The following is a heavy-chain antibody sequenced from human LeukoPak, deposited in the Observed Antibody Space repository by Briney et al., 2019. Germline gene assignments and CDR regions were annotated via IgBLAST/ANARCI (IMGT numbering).Heavy chain of an antibody. CDR3: ARGGIITSYAFEI. V-gene: IGHV3-23*01. CDR2: ITNSGGST. J-gene: IGHJ3*02. CDR1: GFSFSSYA. D-gene: IGHD3-10*01. Sequence: GGSLRLSCAASGFSFSSYAMTWVRQAPGKGLEWVSVITNSGGSTYYTDSVKGRFTISRDNAKNSLYLQMDSLRAEDTAVYYCARGGIITSYAFEIWGQGTMVTVSS.